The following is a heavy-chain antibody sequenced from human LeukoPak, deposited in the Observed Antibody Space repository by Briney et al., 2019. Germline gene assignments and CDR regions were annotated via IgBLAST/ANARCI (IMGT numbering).Heavy chain of an antibody. CDR1: GFTFSSYG. V-gene: IGHV3-48*02. CDR2: ISSSGTTI. D-gene: IGHD2-15*01. Sequence: GGSLRLSCAASGFTFSSYGMHWVRQAPGKGLEWVSYISSSGTTIYYADSVKGRFTISRDNSKNTLYLQMNNLRDEDTAVYYCAKDPPCSGGTCYGYFESWGQGTLVTISS. J-gene: IGHJ4*02. CDR3: AKDPPCSGGTCYGYFES.